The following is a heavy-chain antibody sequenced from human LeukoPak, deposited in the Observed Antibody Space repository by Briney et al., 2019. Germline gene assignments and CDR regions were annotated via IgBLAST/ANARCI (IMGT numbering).Heavy chain of an antibody. CDR3: ARDLMIGDAFDI. D-gene: IGHD3-16*01. J-gene: IGHJ3*02. V-gene: IGHV4-39*07. CDR2: IYYSGST. Sequence: IYYSGSTCYNPSLKSRVTISVDTSKNQFSLKLSSVTAADTAVYYCARDLMIGDAFDIWGQGTMVTVSS.